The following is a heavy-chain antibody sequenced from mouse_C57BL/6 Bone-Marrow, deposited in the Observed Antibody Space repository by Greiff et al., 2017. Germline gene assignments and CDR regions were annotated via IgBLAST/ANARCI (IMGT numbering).Heavy chain of an antibody. J-gene: IGHJ2*01. CDR2: ISSGGSYT. D-gene: IGHD2-2*01. Sequence: EVQLVESGGDLVKPGGSLKLSCAASGFTFSSYGMSWVRQTPDKRLEWVATISSGGSYTYYPDSVKGRFTISRDNAKNTLYLQMSSLKSEDTAMYYCARQGLWLRNDYWGQGTTLTVSS. V-gene: IGHV5-6*01. CDR1: GFTFSSYG. CDR3: ARQGLWLRNDY.